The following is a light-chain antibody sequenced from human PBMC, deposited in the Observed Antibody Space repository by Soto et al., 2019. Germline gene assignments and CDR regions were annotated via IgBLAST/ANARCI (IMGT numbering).Light chain of an antibody. J-gene: IGKJ3*01. CDR2: ATS. Sequence: DIQMTQSPSSLSASVGDRVTINCRASQATSNYVAWFQQKPGEAPKSLMFATSTLQSGVPSRFRGSGSRTDFTLTITNLQPEDFATYFCQQYHSLPSTFGPGTTVHFK. CDR3: QQYHSLPST. V-gene: IGKV1-16*01. CDR1: QATSNY.